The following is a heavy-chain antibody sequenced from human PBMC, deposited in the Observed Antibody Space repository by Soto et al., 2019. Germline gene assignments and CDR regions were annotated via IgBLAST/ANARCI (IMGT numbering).Heavy chain of an antibody. CDR2: ISGSSDTI. D-gene: IGHD3-10*01. Sequence: EVQLVESGGGLVQPGGSLRLSCAASGFTLSSYNMNWVRQAPGKGLEWVSYISGSSDTIYYADSVKGRFTISRDNAKNSLYLQMDSLRDEDTAVYYCAREHGGRTWFVGIYYYFGVDVWGQGNTVTVSS. V-gene: IGHV3-48*02. CDR1: GFTLSSYN. J-gene: IGHJ6*02. CDR3: AREHGGRTWFVGIYYYFGVDV.